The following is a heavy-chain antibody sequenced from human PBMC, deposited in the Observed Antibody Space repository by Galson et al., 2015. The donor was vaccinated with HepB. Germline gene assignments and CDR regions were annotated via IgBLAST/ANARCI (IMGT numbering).Heavy chain of an antibody. CDR3: VRDGTSATAYGHFDY. Sequence: SLRLSCAASRFTFSNYWMHWVRQAPGKGLVWVSRISSGGGTTAYADSVKGRFTISRDNAKNTLYLQTNSLRVEDTAVYYCVRDGTSATAYGHFDYWGQGTLVTVSS. V-gene: IGHV3-74*01. D-gene: IGHD1-1*01. CDR1: RFTFSNYW. J-gene: IGHJ4*02. CDR2: ISSGGGTT.